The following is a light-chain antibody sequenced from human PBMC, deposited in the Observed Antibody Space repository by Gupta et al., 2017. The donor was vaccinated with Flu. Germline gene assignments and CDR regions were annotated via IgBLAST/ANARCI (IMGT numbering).Light chain of an antibody. CDR2: AAF. V-gene: IGKV1-39*01. CDR1: QSIRNY. Sequence: IQETPSPSSLSASVGDRVTITCRASQSIRNYLNWYQQTPERAPKLLIYAAFTLQSGVPSRFSGSGSGTDFTLTISSLQPEDFGTYWCQQSYVSPWTFGQGTTLEIK. J-gene: IGKJ1*01. CDR3: QQSYVSPWT.